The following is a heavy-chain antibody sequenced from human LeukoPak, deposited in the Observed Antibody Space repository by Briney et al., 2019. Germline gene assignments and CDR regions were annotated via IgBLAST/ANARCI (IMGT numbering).Heavy chain of an antibody. CDR1: GFTFSSYW. CDR3: ARFCSGGSCYYAIDY. V-gene: IGHV3-7*01. CDR2: IKQDGSEK. D-gene: IGHD2-15*01. J-gene: IGHJ4*02. Sequence: AGGSLRLSCAASGFTFSSYWMCWVRQAPGKGLEWVANIKQDGSEKYYVDSVKGRFTISRDNAKNSLYLQMNSLRAEDTAVYYCARFCSGGSCYYAIDYWGQGTLVTVSS.